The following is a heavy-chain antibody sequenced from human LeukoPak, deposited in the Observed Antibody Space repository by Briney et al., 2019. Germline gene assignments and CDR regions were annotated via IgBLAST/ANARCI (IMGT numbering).Heavy chain of an antibody. CDR2: ISASGAST. D-gene: IGHD3-3*01. CDR1: GFTFSSYS. V-gene: IGHV3-23*01. J-gene: IGHJ4*02. CDR3: AKQSSYYDFWSAYDDY. Sequence: GGSLRLSCAASGFTFSSYSMNWVRQAPGKGLEWVSAISASGASTYYADSVKGRFTISRGNSKNTLYLQMNSLRAEDTAVYYCAKQSSYYDFWSAYDDYWGQGTLVTVSS.